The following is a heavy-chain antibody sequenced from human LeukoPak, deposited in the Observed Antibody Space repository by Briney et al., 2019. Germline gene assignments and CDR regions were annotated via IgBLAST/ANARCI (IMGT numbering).Heavy chain of an antibody. CDR1: GGSFSGYY. CDR3: ARSSSWQYYYYYMDV. J-gene: IGHJ6*03. V-gene: IGHV4-34*01. D-gene: IGHD6-13*01. CDR2: INHSGST. Sequence: SETLSLTCAVYGGSFSGYYWSWIRQPPGKGLEWIGEINHSGSTNYNPSLKSRVTISVDTSKNQFSLKLSSVTAADTAVYYCARSSSWQYYYYYMDVWGKGTTVTVSS.